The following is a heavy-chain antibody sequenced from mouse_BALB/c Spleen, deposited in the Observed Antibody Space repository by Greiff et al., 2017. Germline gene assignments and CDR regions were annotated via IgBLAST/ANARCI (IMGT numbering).Heavy chain of an antibody. D-gene: IGHD2-1*01. CDR3: ARWGYGNSAWFAY. CDR1: GDSITSGY. J-gene: IGHJ3*01. CDR2: ISYSGST. Sequence: EFQLQQSGPSLVKPSQTLSLTCSVTGDSITSGYWNWIRKFPGNKLEYMGYISYSGSTYYNPSLKSRISITRDTSKNQYYLQLNSVTTEDTATYYCARWGYGNSAWFAYWGQGTLVTVSA. V-gene: IGHV3-8*02.